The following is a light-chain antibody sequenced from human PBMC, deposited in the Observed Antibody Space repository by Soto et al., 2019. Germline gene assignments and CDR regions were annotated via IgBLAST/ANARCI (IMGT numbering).Light chain of an antibody. Sequence: EIVLTQSPATLSLSPGERATLSCRASQSVISQLSWYQHKPGQAPSLLIYDTSNRAPGIPARFSGSGSGTDFTLTISSLEPEDFAVYYCQQRYSWPRTFGQGT. CDR3: QQRYSWPRT. J-gene: IGKJ1*01. CDR1: QSVISQ. V-gene: IGKV3-11*01. CDR2: DTS.